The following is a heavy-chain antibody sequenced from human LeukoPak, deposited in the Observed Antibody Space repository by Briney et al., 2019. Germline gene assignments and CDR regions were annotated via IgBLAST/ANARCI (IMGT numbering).Heavy chain of an antibody. V-gene: IGHV1-69*02. CDR1: GGTFSSYT. Sequence: SVKVSCXASGGTFSSYTISWVRQAPGQGLEWMGRMIPILGIANYAQKFQGRVTITADKSTSTAYMELSSLRSEDTAVYYCARLYSGSYQGHAFDIWGQGTMVTVSS. CDR3: ARLYSGSYQGHAFDI. J-gene: IGHJ3*02. CDR2: MIPILGIA. D-gene: IGHD1-26*01.